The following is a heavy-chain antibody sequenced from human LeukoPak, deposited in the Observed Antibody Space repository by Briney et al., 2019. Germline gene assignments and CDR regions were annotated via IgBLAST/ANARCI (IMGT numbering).Heavy chain of an antibody. CDR2: IFYSGST. V-gene: IGHV4-39*01. J-gene: IGHJ1*01. D-gene: IGHD6-19*01. CDR1: GGSISSGGYY. Sequence: SQTLSLTCTVSGGSISSGGYYWSWIRQPPGKGLEWIGSIFYSGSTYYNPSLKSRVTISVDTSKNQFSLKLNSVTAADTAVYYRARQTYTSGWYPYFQHWGQGTLVTVSS. CDR3: ARQTYTSGWYPYFQH.